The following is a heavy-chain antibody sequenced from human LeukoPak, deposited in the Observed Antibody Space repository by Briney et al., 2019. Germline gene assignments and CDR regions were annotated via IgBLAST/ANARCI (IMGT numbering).Heavy chain of an antibody. J-gene: IGHJ4*02. V-gene: IGHV3-23*01. Sequence: PGGSLRLSCEASGCTFSSYAMTWVRQAPGKGLEWVAGIKSDCGRSFYADSVKGRFTTSRDNSRNTLYLQMNSLRAEDTAVYYCAKSVAGKGDLLGAEPDYWGQGILVTVSS. D-gene: IGHD6-19*01. CDR2: IKSDCGRS. CDR1: GCTFSSYA. CDR3: AKSVAGKGDLLGAEPDY.